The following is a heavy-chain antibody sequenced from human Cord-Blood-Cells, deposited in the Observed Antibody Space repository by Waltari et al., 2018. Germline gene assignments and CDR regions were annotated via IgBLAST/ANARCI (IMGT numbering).Heavy chain of an antibody. CDR2: LYWDDDK. CDR1: GFSLSTSGVG. D-gene: IGHD6-13*01. CDR3: AHRQGSSCFDY. Sequence: QLTSQGSGPTQVKPPQTLTQTCTFSGFSLSTSGVGVGWIRQPPGKALEWLALLYWDDDKRYSPSLKSRLTITKDTSKNQVVLTMTNMDPVDTATYYCAHRQGSSCFDYWGQGTLVTGSS. V-gene: IGHV2-5*02. J-gene: IGHJ4*02.